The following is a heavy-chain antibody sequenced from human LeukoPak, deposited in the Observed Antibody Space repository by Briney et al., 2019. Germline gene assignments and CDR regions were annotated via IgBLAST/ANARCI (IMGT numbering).Heavy chain of an antibody. J-gene: IGHJ5*02. CDR1: GGSFSGYY. CDR2: IYYSGST. CDR3: ARSSSSHRAWFDP. D-gene: IGHD6-6*01. V-gene: IGHV4-59*08. Sequence: SETLSLTCAVYGGSFSGYYWSWIRQPPGKGLEWIGYIYYSGSTNYNPSLKSRVTISVDTSKNQFSLKLSSVTAADTAVYYCARSSSSHRAWFDPWGQGTLVTVSS.